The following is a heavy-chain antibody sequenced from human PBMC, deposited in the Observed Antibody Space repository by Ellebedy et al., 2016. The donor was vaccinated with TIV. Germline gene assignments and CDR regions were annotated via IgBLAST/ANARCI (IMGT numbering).Heavy chain of an antibody. J-gene: IGHJ3*02. D-gene: IGHD1-14*01. CDR1: GFTFSSYA. CDR2: INSGGIGT. V-gene: IGHV3-23*03. Sequence: GESLKISCVASGFTFSSYAMCWVRQAPGKGLEWVSGINSGGIGTYYGDSVKGRFTISRDDSKNTSFLQMNSLRTEDTAVYYCTGLSANQPWVTFDIWGQGTTVTVSS. CDR3: TGLSANQPWVTFDI.